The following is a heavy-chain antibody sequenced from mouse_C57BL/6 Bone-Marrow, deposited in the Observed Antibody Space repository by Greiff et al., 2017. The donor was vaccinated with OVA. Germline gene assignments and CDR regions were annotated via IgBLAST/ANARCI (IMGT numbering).Heavy chain of an antibody. CDR3: ARDGITTVVATDAMDD. V-gene: IGHV1-39*01. D-gene: IGHD1-1*01. CDR2: INPNYGTT. Sequence: EVQLQQSGPELVKPGASVKISCKASGYSFTDYNMNWVKQSNGKSLEWIGVINPNYGTTSYNQKFKGKATLTVDQSSSTAYMQLNSLTSEDSAFYYCARDGITTVVATDAMDDWGQGTSVTVSS. CDR1: GYSFTDYN. J-gene: IGHJ4*01.